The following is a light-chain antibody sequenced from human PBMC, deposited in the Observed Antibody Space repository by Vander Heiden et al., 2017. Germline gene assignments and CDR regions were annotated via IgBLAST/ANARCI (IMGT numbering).Light chain of an antibody. CDR1: QSVSSN. V-gene: IGKV3-11*01. CDR3: QQHSSWPLP. CDR2: DAT. Sequence: ETVLTQSPATLSLSPGERATLSCRASQSVSSNLAWYQQKPGQAPTRLIYDATNSATGVPARFSGSGSCTDFTPTTSSLEPEDFVAYYCQQHSSWPLPFGQGTKVEIK. J-gene: IGKJ1*01.